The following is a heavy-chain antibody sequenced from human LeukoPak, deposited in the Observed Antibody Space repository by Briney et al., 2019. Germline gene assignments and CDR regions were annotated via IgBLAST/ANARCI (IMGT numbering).Heavy chain of an antibody. CDR2: IHCTGTT. D-gene: IGHD2-21*01. CDR1: GDSISSYY. J-gene: IGHJ4*02. CDR3: ARDRLHHGNYFDY. V-gene: IGHV4-59*01. Sequence: SETLSLTCTVPGDSISSYYWSWIRQPPGKGLEWIGYIHCTGTTEYNPSLKSRVTISVDTSKSQFSLNLRSVTAADTAVYYCARDRLHHGNYFDYWGQGTLVTVSS.